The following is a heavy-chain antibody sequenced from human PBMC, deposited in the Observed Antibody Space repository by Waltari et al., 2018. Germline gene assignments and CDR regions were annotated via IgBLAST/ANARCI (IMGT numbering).Heavy chain of an antibody. CDR3: ARTPALTGTRRFDI. CDR1: GGSISSGGYY. CDR2: IYYSGGT. J-gene: IGHJ3*02. V-gene: IGHV4-31*03. Sequence: QVQLQESGPGLVKPSQTLSLTCTVSGGSISSGGYYWSWIRQHPGKGLEWIGDIYYSGGTYYNPSLKSRVTISVDTSKNQFSLKLSSVTAADTAVYYCARTPALTGTRRFDIWGQGTMVTVSS. D-gene: IGHD1-7*01.